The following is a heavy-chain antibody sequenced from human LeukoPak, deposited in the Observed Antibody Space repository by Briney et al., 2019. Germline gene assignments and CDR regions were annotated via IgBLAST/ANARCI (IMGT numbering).Heavy chain of an antibody. Sequence: GGSLRLSCAASGFTFSSYSMNWVRQAPGKGLEWVSYISSSSSTIYYADSVKGRFTISRDNAKNTLYLQMNSLRVEDTAVYYCARDPRNKGFDPWGQGTLVTVSS. CDR3: ARDPRNKGFDP. V-gene: IGHV3-48*01. D-gene: IGHD1/OR15-1a*01. CDR2: ISSSSSTI. J-gene: IGHJ5*02. CDR1: GFTFSSYS.